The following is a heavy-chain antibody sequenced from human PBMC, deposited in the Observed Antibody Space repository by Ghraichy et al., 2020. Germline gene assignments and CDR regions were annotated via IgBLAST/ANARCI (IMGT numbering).Heavy chain of an antibody. CDR3: AKGSGYSGYDLWDAFDI. J-gene: IGHJ3*02. Sequence: GGSLRLSCAASGFTFSSYAMSWVRQAPGKGLEWVSAISGSGGSTYYADSVKGRFTISRDNSKNTLYLQMNSLRAEDTAVYYCAKGSGYSGYDLWDAFDIWGQGTMVTVSS. D-gene: IGHD5-12*01. CDR2: ISGSGGST. CDR1: GFTFSSYA. V-gene: IGHV3-23*01.